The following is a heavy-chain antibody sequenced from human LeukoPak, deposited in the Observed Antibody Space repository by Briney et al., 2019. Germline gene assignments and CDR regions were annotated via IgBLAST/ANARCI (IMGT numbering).Heavy chain of an antibody. V-gene: IGHV4-39*01. J-gene: IGHJ4*02. D-gene: IGHD3-22*01. Sequence: SETLSLTCTVSGGVINRSTYYWGWIRQPPGKGLEWIGSIYYSGSTYYNPSLKSRVTISVDTSKNQLSLRLSSVTAADTAVYYCLRLGSRFYDTSGDYWGQGTLVTVSS. CDR2: IYYSGST. CDR1: GGVINRSTYY. CDR3: LRLGSRFYDTSGDY.